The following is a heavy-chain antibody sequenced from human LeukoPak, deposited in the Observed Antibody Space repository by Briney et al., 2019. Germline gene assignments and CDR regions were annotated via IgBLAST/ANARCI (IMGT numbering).Heavy chain of an antibody. D-gene: IGHD6-13*01. CDR2: IYYSGST. CDR3: ARAYIAAAGMGWFDP. Sequence: SQTLSLTCTVSGGSISSGDYYWSWIRQPPGKGLEWIGYIYYSGSTYYNPSLKSRVTISVDTSKNQFSLKLSSVTAADTAVYYCARAYIAAAGMGWFDPWAREPWAPSPQ. V-gene: IGHV4-30-4*08. CDR1: GGSISSGDYY. J-gene: IGHJ5*02.